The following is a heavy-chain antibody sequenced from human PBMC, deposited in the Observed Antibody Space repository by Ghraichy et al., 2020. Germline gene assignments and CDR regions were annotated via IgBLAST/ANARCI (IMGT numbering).Heavy chain of an antibody. CDR2: IDSSSSYI. CDR1: GFTFISYR. D-gene: IGHD3-22*01. CDR3: AKFLTYYYDRVTY. J-gene: IGHJ4*02. Sequence: LSLTCAASGFTFISYRMNWVRQAPGKGLEWVSFIDSSSSYIEYADSVKGRFTISRDNSKNTLYLQMNSLRAEDTAVYYCAKFLTYYYDRVTYWGQGTLVTVSS. V-gene: IGHV3-21*04.